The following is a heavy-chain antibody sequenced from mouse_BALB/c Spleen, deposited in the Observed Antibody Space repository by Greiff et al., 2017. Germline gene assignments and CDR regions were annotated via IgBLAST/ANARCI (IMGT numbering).Heavy chain of an antibody. CDR1: GYTFTSYV. V-gene: IGHV1-14*01. CDR3: TREDGSSYGWFAY. J-gene: IGHJ3*01. D-gene: IGHD1-1*01. Sequence: EVQLQQSGPELVKPGASVKMSCKASGYTFTSYVMHWVKQKPGQGLEWIGYINPYNDGTKYNEKFKGKATLTSDKSSSTAYMELSSLTSEDSAVYYCTREDGSSYGWFAYWGQETLVTVSA. CDR2: INPYNDGT.